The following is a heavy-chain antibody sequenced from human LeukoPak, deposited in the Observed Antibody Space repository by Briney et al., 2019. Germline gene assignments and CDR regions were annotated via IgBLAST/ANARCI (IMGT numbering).Heavy chain of an antibody. V-gene: IGHV4-59*08. CDR2: IYYSGTT. J-gene: IGHJ3*02. D-gene: IGHD3-9*01. CDR3: ATHYDVLTGYAAAAFDI. Sequence: SQTLSLTCTVSGGSISPYYWSWIRQPPGKGLEWIGYIYYSGTTHYNPSLESRVTMSVDTSKNQFSLKLSSVTAADTAVYYCATHYDVLTGYAAAAFDIWGQGTMVTVSS. CDR1: GGSISPYY.